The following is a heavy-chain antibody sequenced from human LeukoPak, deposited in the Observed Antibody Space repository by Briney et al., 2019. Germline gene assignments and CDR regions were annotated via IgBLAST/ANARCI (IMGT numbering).Heavy chain of an antibody. V-gene: IGHV1-69*04. CDR3: AREGGYYDSSGYYPDAFDI. J-gene: IGHJ3*02. CDR2: IIPIIGRA. Sequence: EASVKVSCKASGGTFSSYAVSWVRQAPGQGLEWMGRIIPIIGRANSAQKFQGRVTITAGKTTSTAYMELSSLTSEDTAVYYCAREGGYYDSSGYYPDAFDIWGQGTMVTVSS. CDR1: GGTFSSYA. D-gene: IGHD3-22*01.